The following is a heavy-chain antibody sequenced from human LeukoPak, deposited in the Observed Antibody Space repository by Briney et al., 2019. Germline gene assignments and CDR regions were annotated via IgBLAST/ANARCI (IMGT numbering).Heavy chain of an antibody. J-gene: IGHJ4*02. Sequence: GGSLRLSCAASGFTFSSYWMGWVRQAPGKGLEWVANIKQDGSDYYYVDSVKGRFTISRDNAKNSLYLQMNSLRAEDTAVYYCAREQTPVIHYYFDSWGQGTLVTVSS. CDR2: IKQDGSDY. CDR3: AREQTPVIHYYFDS. D-gene: IGHD3-16*02. CDR1: GFTFSSYW. V-gene: IGHV3-7*01.